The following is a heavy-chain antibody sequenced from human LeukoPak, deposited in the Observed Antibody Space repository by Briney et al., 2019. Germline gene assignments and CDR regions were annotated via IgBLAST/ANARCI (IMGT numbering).Heavy chain of an antibody. CDR1: GFTFSDYY. V-gene: IGHV3-11*01. D-gene: IGHD3-3*01. Sequence: GGSLRLSCAASGFTFSDYYMSWIRQAPGKGLEWVSYISSSGSTTYYADSVKGRFTISRDNAKNSLYLQMNSLRSDDTAVYYCARDVPQLAYYDFWSGYYEYWGQGTLVTVSS. J-gene: IGHJ4*02. CDR2: ISSSGSTT. CDR3: ARDVPQLAYYDFWSGYYEY.